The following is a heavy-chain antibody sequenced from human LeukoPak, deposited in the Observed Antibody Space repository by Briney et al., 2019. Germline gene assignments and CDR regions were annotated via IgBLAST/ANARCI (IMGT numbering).Heavy chain of an antibody. CDR1: GFTFSSYA. Sequence: PGGSLRLSCAASGFTFSSYAMTWVRQAPGKGLQWVSLIYSGGSTYYADSVKGRFTISRDNSKNTLYLQMNSLRAEDTAVYYCASLNDGEFHFDYWGQGTLVTVSS. J-gene: IGHJ4*02. CDR2: IYSGGST. V-gene: IGHV3-23*03. D-gene: IGHD3-10*01. CDR3: ASLNDGEFHFDY.